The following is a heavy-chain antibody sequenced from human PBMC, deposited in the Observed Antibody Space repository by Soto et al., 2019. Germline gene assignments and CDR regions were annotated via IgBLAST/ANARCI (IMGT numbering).Heavy chain of an antibody. Sequence: ASVKVSCKASGDTFTSYAMHWVRQAPGQRLEWMGWINAGNGNTKYSQKFQGRVTITRDTSASTAYMELSSLRSEDTAVYYCARADNYYYYMDVWGKGTTVTVSS. CDR1: GDTFTSYA. V-gene: IGHV1-3*01. CDR2: INAGNGNT. J-gene: IGHJ6*03. CDR3: ARADNYYYYMDV.